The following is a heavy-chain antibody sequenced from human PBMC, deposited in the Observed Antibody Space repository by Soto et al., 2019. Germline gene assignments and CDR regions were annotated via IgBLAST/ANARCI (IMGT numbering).Heavy chain of an antibody. V-gene: IGHV3-7*01. D-gene: IGHD3-16*01. CDR3: VRDVGCDYVN. Sequence: EVQLVESGGGLVQPGGSLRISCKGSGFSFSSYWMSWVRQAPGKGLEWVASIKQDESEKYYVDSVKGRFTISRDNVDDSVVLHMNRLSAEDTAGYFCVRDVGCDYVNWGQGTLVTVSS. CDR2: IKQDESEK. CDR1: GFSFSSYW. J-gene: IGHJ4*02.